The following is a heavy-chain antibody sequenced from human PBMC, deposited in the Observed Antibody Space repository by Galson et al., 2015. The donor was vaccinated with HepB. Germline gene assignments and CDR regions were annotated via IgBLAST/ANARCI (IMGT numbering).Heavy chain of an antibody. CDR1: GYKFTRYY. J-gene: IGHJ4*02. V-gene: IGHV1-46*01. CDR2: INPSGGST. Sequence: KVSCKASGYKFTRYYMHWVRQAPGQGLEWMGIINPSGGSTDYAQKFRGRLTMTRDTSTSTVFMELSSLRSEDTAVYHCARGVLLWDGPDYWGQGTLVTVSS. D-gene: IGHD3-10*01. CDR3: ARGVLLWDGPDY.